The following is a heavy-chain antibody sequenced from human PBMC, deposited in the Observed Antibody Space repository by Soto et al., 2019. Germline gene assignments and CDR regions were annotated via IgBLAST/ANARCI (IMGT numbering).Heavy chain of an antibody. V-gene: IGHV2-5*02. CDR1: GFSLTTSGVS. D-gene: IGHD5-12*01. Sequence: QITLKESGPTLVKPTLTLTLTCTFSGFSLTTSGVSVGWIRQPPGKALEWLALIYWDGDKRYSPSLKSRLTIMKDTSKNQVVLIMTNMDPVDTAKYYCVQTHKWLKFDYWGQGTLVTVSS. CDR3: VQTHKWLKFDY. J-gene: IGHJ4*02. CDR2: IYWDGDK.